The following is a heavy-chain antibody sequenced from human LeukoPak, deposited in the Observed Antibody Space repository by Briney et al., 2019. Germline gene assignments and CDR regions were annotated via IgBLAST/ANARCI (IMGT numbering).Heavy chain of an antibody. CDR3: ARNDYGDYSHFDY. D-gene: IGHD4-17*01. Sequence: ASVKVSCKASGYTFTSYDINWVRQATGQGLEWMGIINPSGGSTSYAQKFQGRVTMTRDTSTSTVYMELSSLRSEDTAVYYCARNDYGDYSHFDYWGQGTLVTVSS. CDR2: INPSGGST. V-gene: IGHV1-46*01. J-gene: IGHJ4*02. CDR1: GYTFTSYD.